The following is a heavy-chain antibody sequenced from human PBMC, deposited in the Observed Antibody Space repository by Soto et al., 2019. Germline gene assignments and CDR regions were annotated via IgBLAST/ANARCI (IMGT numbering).Heavy chain of an antibody. Sequence: KPSETLSLTCAVSGYSISSGYYWGWIRQPPGKGLEWIGSIYHSGSTYYNPSLKSRVTISVDTSKNQFSLKLSSVTAADTAVYYCAQRSRGIVGTFGAFDIWGQGTMVTVSS. V-gene: IGHV4-38-2*01. CDR1: GYSISSGYY. CDR3: AQRSRGIVGTFGAFDI. J-gene: IGHJ3*02. D-gene: IGHD1-26*01. CDR2: IYHSGST.